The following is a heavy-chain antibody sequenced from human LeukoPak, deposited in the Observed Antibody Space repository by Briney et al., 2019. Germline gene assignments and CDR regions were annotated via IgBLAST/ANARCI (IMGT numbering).Heavy chain of an antibody. V-gene: IGHV3-23*01. Sequence: GGSLRLSCAASGFTFSSYAMTWVRQAPGKGLEWVSAISDSGGSTYYADSVKGRFTISRDNSKNTLYLQMNSLRAEDTAVYYCAKDPRQYYYGSGSQPHWGQGTLVTVSS. CDR3: AKDPRQYYYGSGSQPH. J-gene: IGHJ1*01. CDR1: GFTFSSYA. D-gene: IGHD3-10*01. CDR2: ISDSGGST.